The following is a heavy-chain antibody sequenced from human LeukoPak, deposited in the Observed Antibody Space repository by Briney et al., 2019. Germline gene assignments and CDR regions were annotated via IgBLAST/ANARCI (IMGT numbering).Heavy chain of an antibody. Sequence: GGSLRLSCVASGFSFSKYEMNWVRQAPGRGLEWISFISDSAGVIFYADSVRGRFTIYRDNAKSTLYLEMNSLRAEDTAVYYCARGDLTTVTFGEDSANDYWGQGTLVTVSS. CDR1: GFSFSKYE. CDR2: ISDSAGVI. CDR3: ARGDLTTVTFGEDSANDY. D-gene: IGHD4-11*01. V-gene: IGHV3-48*03. J-gene: IGHJ4*02.